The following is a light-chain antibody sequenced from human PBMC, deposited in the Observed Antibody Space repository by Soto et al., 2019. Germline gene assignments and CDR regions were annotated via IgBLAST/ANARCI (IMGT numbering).Light chain of an antibody. CDR3: QQYGSSGT. V-gene: IGKV3-20*01. CDR1: QSVSNNY. Sequence: KKSAGAVSLSTGERATLSCRASQSVSNNYLAWYQQKPGQAPRLLIYGASNRATGIPDRFSGSGSGTDFTLTISRLEPEDFAVYYCQQYGSSGTFGQGTKVDIK. J-gene: IGKJ1*01. CDR2: GAS.